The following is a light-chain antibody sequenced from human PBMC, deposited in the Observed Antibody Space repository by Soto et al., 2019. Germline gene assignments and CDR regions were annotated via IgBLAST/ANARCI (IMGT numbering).Light chain of an antibody. Sequence: DIQMTQSPSTLSASVGDTVTVTCRASQSIGRWLAWYQQKPGKAPKLLIFDASTLENGVPARFSGSRSGPEFSLTISSLQPDDFATYYCQQYDHLPSFGGGTKVEI. CDR2: DAS. CDR3: QQYDHLPS. J-gene: IGKJ4*01. CDR1: QSIGRW. V-gene: IGKV1-5*01.